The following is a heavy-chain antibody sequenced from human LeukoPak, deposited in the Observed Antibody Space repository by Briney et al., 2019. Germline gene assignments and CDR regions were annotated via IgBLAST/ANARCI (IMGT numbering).Heavy chain of an antibody. Sequence: GGSLRLSCAASGFTFDDYGMSWVRQAPGRGLEWVSGINWNGSSTGYADSVKGRFTISRDNAKNSLYLQMNSLRAEDTALYYRARADSYCSSTSRYMVYWGQGTLVTVSS. J-gene: IGHJ4*02. CDR1: GFTFDDYG. V-gene: IGHV3-20*04. CDR2: INWNGSST. CDR3: ARADSYCSSTSRYMVY. D-gene: IGHD2-2*02.